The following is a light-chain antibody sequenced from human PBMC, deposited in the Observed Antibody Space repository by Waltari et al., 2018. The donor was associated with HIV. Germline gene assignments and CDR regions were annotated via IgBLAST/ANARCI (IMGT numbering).Light chain of an antibody. CDR2: GNN. CDR1: TSNIGAGYD. V-gene: IGLV1-40*01. CDR3: QSYDSSLSVNWV. Sequence: QSVLTQPPSVSGAPGQRVPIYCTGITSNIGAGYDVHWSQHLPGTAPKLLIYGNNNRPSGVPDRFSGSRSGTSSSLAITGLQAEDEAVYYCQSYDSSLSVNWVFGGGTKLTVL. J-gene: IGLJ3*02.